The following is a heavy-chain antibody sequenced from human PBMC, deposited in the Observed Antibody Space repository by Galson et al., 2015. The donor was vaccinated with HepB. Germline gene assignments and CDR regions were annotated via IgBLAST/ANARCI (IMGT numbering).Heavy chain of an antibody. CDR1: GYKFSDYG. CDR2: ISAYTGNT. Sequence: SVKVSCKASGYKFSDYGITWVRQAPGQGLEWMGWISAYTGNTKFAQNLQARITMTTDTSTSTVYMELKSLRSDDTAVYYCARGGDCTSTSCDSNYLYYGMDVWGQGTTVTVSS. J-gene: IGHJ6*02. CDR3: ARGGDCTSTSCDSNYLYYGMDV. D-gene: IGHD2-2*01. V-gene: IGHV1-18*04.